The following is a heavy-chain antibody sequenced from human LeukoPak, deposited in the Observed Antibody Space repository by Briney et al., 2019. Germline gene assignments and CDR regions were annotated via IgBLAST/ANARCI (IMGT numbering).Heavy chain of an antibody. CDR3: VRVGSGSYSRRAFDI. CDR2: IYSGGST. Sequence: GGSLRLSCAASGFTVSSNYMSWVRQAPGKGLEWVSLIYSGGSTYYADSVKGRFTISRDNSKNTLYLQMNSLRAEDTAVYYCVRVGSGSYSRRAFDIWGQGTMVTVSS. D-gene: IGHD3-10*01. J-gene: IGHJ3*02. CDR1: GFTVSSNY. V-gene: IGHV3-53*01.